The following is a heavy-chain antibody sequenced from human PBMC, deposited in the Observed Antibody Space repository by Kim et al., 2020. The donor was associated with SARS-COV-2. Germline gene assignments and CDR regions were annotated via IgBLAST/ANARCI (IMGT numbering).Heavy chain of an antibody. CDR2: ISGSGGST. CDR3: AKGDWFGVGSLDY. CDR1: GFTFSNYA. J-gene: IGHJ4*02. D-gene: IGHD3-10*01. V-gene: IGHV3-23*01. Sequence: GGSLRLSCAASGFTFSNYAMNWVRQAPGKGLEWVSVISGSGGSTYYADSVKGRFTISRDNSKNTLYLQMNSQRAEDTAVYYCAKGDWFGVGSLDYWGQGTLVTVSS.